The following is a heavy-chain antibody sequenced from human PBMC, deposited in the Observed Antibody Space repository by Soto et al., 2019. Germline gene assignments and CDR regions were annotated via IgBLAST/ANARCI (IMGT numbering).Heavy chain of an antibody. Sequence: ASVKVSCKASGYTFTSYDINWVRQATGQGLEWMGWMNPNSGNTGYAQKFQGRVTMTRNTSISTAYMELSSLRSEDTAVYYCARGVFSLLRFWDPTAAPIDYWGQGTLVTVST. CDR1: GYTFTSYD. D-gene: IGHD3-3*01. CDR2: MNPNSGNT. V-gene: IGHV1-8*01. J-gene: IGHJ4*02. CDR3: ARGVFSLLRFWDPTAAPIDY.